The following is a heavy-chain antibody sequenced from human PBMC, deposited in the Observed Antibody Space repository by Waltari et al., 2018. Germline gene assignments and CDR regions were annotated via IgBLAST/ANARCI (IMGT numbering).Heavy chain of an antibody. V-gene: IGHV2-70*15. J-gene: IGHJ4*02. Sequence: QVTLRESGPALVKPTQTLTLTCTFSGFSLSTSGMCVSWIRQPPGKALEWLARIDWDDDKYYSTSLKTRLTISKDTSKNQVVLTMTNMDPVDTATYYCARAQTYYYDSSGYYSFDYWGQGTLVPSPQ. D-gene: IGHD3-22*01. CDR3: ARAQTYYYDSSGYYSFDY. CDR1: GFSLSTSGMC. CDR2: IDWDDDK.